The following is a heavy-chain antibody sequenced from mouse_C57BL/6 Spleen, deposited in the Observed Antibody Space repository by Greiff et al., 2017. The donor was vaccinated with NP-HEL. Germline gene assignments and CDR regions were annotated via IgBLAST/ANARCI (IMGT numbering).Heavy chain of an antibody. CDR1: GYAFSSSW. D-gene: IGHD1-1*01. CDR2: IYPGDGDT. Sequence: QVQLQQSGPELVKPGASVKISCKASGYAFSSSWMNWVKQRPGKGLEWIGRIYPGDGDTNYNGKFKGKATLTADKSSGTAYMQLSSLTSEDSAVYFCARGYYGFYAMDYWGQGTSVTVSS. CDR3: ARGYYGFYAMDY. J-gene: IGHJ4*01. V-gene: IGHV1-82*01.